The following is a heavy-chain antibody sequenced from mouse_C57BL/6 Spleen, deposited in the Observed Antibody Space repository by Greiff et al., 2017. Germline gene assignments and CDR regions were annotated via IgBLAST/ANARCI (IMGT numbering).Heavy chain of an antibody. V-gene: IGHV14-4*01. CDR1: GFNIKDDY. D-gene: IGHD2-1*01. CDR2: IDPENGDT. CDR3: TIYGNYGRY. Sequence: VQLKQSGAELVRPGASVKLSCTASGFNIKDDYMHWVKQRPEQGLEWIGWIDPENGDTEYASKFQGKATITADTSSNTAYLQLSSLTSEDTAVYYCTIYGNYGRYWGQGTTRTVSS. J-gene: IGHJ2*01.